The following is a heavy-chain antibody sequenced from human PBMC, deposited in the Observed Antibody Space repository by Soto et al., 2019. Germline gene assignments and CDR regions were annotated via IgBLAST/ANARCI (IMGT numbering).Heavy chain of an antibody. J-gene: IGHJ4*02. D-gene: IGHD3-22*01. Sequence: SVKVSCKASGGTFSSYAISWVRQAPGQGLEWMGGIIPIFGTANYAQKFQGRVAITADESTSTAYMELSSLRSEDTAVYYCARGYYDSSGYYPYWGQGTLVTVSS. CDR1: GGTFSSYA. CDR2: IIPIFGTA. V-gene: IGHV1-69*13. CDR3: ARGYYDSSGYYPY.